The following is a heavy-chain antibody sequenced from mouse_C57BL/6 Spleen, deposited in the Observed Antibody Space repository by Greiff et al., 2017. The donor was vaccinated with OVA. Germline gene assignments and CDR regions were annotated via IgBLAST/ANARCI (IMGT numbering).Heavy chain of an antibody. CDR2: INYDGSST. Sequence: EVKLVESEGGLVQPGSSMKLSCTASGFTFSDYYMAWVRQVPEKGLEWVANINYDGSSTYYLDSLKSRFIISRDNAKNILYLQMSSLKSEDTATYYCARDLRYYGSSPWYFDVWGTGTTVTVSS. CDR1: GFTFSDYY. J-gene: IGHJ1*03. D-gene: IGHD1-1*01. CDR3: ARDLRYYGSSPWYFDV. V-gene: IGHV5-16*01.